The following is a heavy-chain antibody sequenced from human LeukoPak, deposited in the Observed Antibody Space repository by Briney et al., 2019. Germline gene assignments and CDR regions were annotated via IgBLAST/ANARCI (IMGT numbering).Heavy chain of an antibody. V-gene: IGHV4-39*01. CDR1: GFSISSSDFY. Sequence: PSETLSLTCTVSGFSISSSDFYWGWIRQPPGKGLEWIATISYSGRTYYNPSLKTRLTISVDTSKNQFSLKLLSVAAADTAVYYCARLKSYCGGDCYPDRFHNWGQGTLVTVSS. J-gene: IGHJ4*02. CDR3: ARLKSYCGGDCYPDRFHN. D-gene: IGHD2-21*02. CDR2: ISYSGRT.